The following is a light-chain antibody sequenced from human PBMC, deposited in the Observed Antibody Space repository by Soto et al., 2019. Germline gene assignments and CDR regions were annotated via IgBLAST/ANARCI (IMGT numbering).Light chain of an antibody. V-gene: IGLV2-23*03. CDR3: CSYAGSSTFDV. J-gene: IGLJ1*01. CDR2: EGS. Sequence: QSALTQPASVSGSPGQSITISCAGTSSDVGGYNLVSWYQQHPGKAPKLMISEGSKRPSGVSNRFSGSKSCNTASLTISGLQAEDEADYYCCSYAGSSTFDVFGTGTKVTVL. CDR1: SSDVGGYNL.